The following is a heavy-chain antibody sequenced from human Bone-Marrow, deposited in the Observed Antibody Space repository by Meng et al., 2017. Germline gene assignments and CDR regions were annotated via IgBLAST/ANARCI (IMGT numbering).Heavy chain of an antibody. V-gene: IGHV1-69*01. CDR1: GGTLSSYA. CDR2: IIPIFGTA. J-gene: IGHJ4*02. Sequence: CRGGVQRTGAWWTASVKASGGTLSSYAISWVRQAPGQGLEWMGGIIPIFGTANYAQKFQGRVTITADESTSTAYMELSSLRSEDTAVYYCAREYCSGGSCYSYFDYWGQGTLVTVSS. CDR3: AREYCSGGSCYSYFDY. D-gene: IGHD2-15*01.